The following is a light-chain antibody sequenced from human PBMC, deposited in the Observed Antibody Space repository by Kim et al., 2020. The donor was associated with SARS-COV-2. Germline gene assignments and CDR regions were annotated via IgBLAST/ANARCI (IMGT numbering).Light chain of an antibody. J-gene: IGLJ3*02. V-gene: IGLV2-14*01. Sequence: GQAITVSCSGTSSDVGRYNYVSWYQQHPGKDPKLLIYEVNKRPSGASDRFSGSKSGNTASLTISGLQAEDEADYYCTSYTRSDTWVFGGGTQLTVL. CDR1: SSDVGRYNY. CDR3: TSYTRSDTWV. CDR2: EVN.